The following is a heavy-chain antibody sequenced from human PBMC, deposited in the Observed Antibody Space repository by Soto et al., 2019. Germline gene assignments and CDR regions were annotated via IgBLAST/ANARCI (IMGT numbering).Heavy chain of an antibody. V-gene: IGHV4-34*01. D-gene: IGHD3-3*01. J-gene: IGHJ4*02. CDR2: INHSGST. CDR1: GGSFSGYY. Sequence: SETLSLTCAVYGGSFSGYYWSWIRQPPGKGLEWIGEINHSGSTNYNPSLKRRVTISVDTSKNQFSLKLSSVTAADTAVYYCARGASGFDFWSGFDYWGQGTLVTVSS. CDR3: ARGASGFDFWSGFDY.